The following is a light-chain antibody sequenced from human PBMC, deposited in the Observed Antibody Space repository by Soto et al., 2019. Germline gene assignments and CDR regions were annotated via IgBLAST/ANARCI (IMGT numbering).Light chain of an antibody. CDR3: QQYGSSPPVT. Sequence: EIVLTQSPGTLSLSRGERATLSCRASQSVSSSYLAWYQQKPGQAPRLLIYGASGRATGIPDRFSGSGSGTDFTLTISRLEPEDFAVYYCQQYGSSPPVTFGQGTRLEIK. CDR1: QSVSSSY. V-gene: IGKV3-20*01. CDR2: GAS. J-gene: IGKJ5*01.